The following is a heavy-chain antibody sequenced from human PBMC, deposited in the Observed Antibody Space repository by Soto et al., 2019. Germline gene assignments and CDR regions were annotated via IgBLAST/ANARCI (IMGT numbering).Heavy chain of an antibody. CDR1: GLTFRTYA. J-gene: IGHJ4*02. CDR3: AKVRNDFWSGYYMSPFYFDY. V-gene: IGHV3-23*01. D-gene: IGHD3-3*01. Sequence: GGSLRDSCAASGLTFRTYAMSVFRQAPGKRLEWVSAISGSGGSTYYADSVKGRFTISRDNSKNTLYLQMNSLRAEDTAVYYCAKVRNDFWSGYYMSPFYFDYWGQGTLVTVSS. CDR2: ISGSGGST.